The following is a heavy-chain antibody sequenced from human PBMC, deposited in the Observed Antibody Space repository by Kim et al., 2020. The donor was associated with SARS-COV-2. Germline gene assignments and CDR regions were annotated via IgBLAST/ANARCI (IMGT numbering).Heavy chain of an antibody. CDR3: ARDSIVVVPAAESFDY. J-gene: IGHJ4*02. D-gene: IGHD2-2*01. Sequence: VKGRFTISRDNAKNSLYLQMNSLRAEDTAVYYCARDSIVVVPAAESFDYWGQGTLVTVSS. V-gene: IGHV3-11*06.